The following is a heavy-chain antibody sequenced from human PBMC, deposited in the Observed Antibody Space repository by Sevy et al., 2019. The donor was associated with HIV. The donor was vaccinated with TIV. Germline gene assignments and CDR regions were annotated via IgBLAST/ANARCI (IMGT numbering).Heavy chain of an antibody. Sequence: GGSLRLSCAASGFTFSSYAMSWVRQAPGKGLEWVSAISGSGGSTYYADSVKGRFTISRDNSKNTLYLQMNSLRAEDTAVYYCAKSDGSARWGRAFGYFDYWGQGTLVTVSS. V-gene: IGHV3-23*01. CDR1: GFTFSSYA. D-gene: IGHD3-16*01. CDR3: AKSDGSARWGRAFGYFDY. J-gene: IGHJ4*02. CDR2: ISGSGGST.